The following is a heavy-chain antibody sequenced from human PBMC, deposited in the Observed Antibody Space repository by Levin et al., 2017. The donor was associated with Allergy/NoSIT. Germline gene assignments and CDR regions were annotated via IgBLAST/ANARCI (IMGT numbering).Heavy chain of an antibody. CDR3: ARSKGYCSSTNCALFDY. J-gene: IGHJ4*02. CDR2: IYPGDSET. CDR1: GYSFTSYW. Sequence: GESLKISCKASGYSFTSYWIVWVRQMPGKGLEWMGIIYPGDSETRFSPSFQGQVTFSADKSISTAYLQWSSLKASDTAMYYCARSKGYCSSTNCALFDYWGQGTLVTVSA. D-gene: IGHD2-2*01. V-gene: IGHV5-51*01.